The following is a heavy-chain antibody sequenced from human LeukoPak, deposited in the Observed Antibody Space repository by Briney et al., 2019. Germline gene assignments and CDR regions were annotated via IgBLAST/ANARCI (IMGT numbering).Heavy chain of an antibody. J-gene: IGHJ4*02. CDR3: ARDSNYDFWSGEFDY. CDR1: GYTFTSYG. D-gene: IGHD3-3*01. CDR2: ISACNGNT. V-gene: IGHV1-18*01. Sequence: ASVKVSCKASGYTFTSYGISWVRQAPGQGLEWMGWISACNGNTNYAQKLQGRVTMTTDTSTSTAYMELRSLRSDDTAVYYCARDSNYDFWSGEFDYWGQGTLVTVSS.